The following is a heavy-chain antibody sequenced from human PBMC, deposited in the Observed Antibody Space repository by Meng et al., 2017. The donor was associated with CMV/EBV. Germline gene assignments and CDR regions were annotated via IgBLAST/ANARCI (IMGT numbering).Heavy chain of an antibody. V-gene: IGHV3-23*03. D-gene: IGHD4-17*01. CDR2: IYSDGINT. CDR1: GFTFSSYA. CDR3: AKDRHYGDSQYFYGLGV. J-gene: IGHJ6*02. Sequence: GESLKISCAASGFTFSSYAMTWVRQAPGKRLEWVSVIYSDGINTYYADSVKGRFTIYRDDSKSMLYLQMNSLRVEDTAVYYCAKDRHYGDSQYFYGLGVWGQGTTVTVSS.